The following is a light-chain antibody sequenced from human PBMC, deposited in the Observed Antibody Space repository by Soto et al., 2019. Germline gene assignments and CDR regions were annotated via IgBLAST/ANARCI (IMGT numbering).Light chain of an antibody. CDR2: GAS. CDR3: QQCGSSST. Sequence: SAGTLSLTTGERATLSCMASQTFSNSFLSWFQQIPGQAPRLLIYGASMRATGIPDRFSGSGSGTDFTLTISRLEPEDFAVYYCQQCGSSSTFGQGTRLEIK. CDR1: QTFSNSF. J-gene: IGKJ5*01. V-gene: IGKV3-20*01.